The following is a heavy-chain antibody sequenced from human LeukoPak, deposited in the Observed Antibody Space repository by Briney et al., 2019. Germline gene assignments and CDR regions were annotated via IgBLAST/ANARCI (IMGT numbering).Heavy chain of an antibody. J-gene: IGHJ4*02. CDR3: AKDRHMVRGVINY. CDR2: IYSGGST. Sequence: PGGSLRLSCVASGFTVSTNYMGWVRQAPGKGLEWVSVIYSGGSTHYADSVKGRFTISRDNSKNTLYLQMNSLRAEDTAVYYCAKDRHMVRGVINYWGQGTLVTVSS. CDR1: GFTVSTNY. V-gene: IGHV3-53*01. D-gene: IGHD3-10*01.